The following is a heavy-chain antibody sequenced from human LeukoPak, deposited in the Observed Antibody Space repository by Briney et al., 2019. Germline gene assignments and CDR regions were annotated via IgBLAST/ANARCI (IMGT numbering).Heavy chain of an antibody. D-gene: IGHD2-2*01. CDR3: ARDEYCSSTSCQESFDY. V-gene: IGHV3-21*01. Sequence: GGSLRLSCAASGFTFSSYSMNWVRQAPGKGLEWVSSISSSSSYIYYADSVKGRFTISRDNAKNSLYLQMNSLRAEDTAVYYCARDEYCSSTSCQESFDYWGQGTPVTVSS. CDR1: GFTFSSYS. J-gene: IGHJ4*02. CDR2: ISSSSSYI.